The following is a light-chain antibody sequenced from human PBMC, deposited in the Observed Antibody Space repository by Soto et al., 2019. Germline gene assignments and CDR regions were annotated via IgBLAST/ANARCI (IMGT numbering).Light chain of an antibody. V-gene: IGLV2-14*01. CDR3: SSFITSHTLLV. CDR2: EVS. J-gene: IGLJ2*01. Sequence: QSALTQPASVSGSPGQSITISCTGTNGYKYVSCYQRHPGKAPKLVIYEVSNRPSGISNRFSGSKSGHTASLTSSGLQPEDEADYYCSSFITSHTLLVFGGGTKLTVL. CDR1: NGYKY.